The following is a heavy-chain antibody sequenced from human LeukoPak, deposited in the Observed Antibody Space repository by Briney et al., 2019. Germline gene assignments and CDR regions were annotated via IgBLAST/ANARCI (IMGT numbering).Heavy chain of an antibody. CDR1: GFTFRTYG. CDR3: ASSSGWYLSSDY. Sequence: GRSLRLSCAASGFTFRTYGMHWVRQAPGKGPEWVAVIWYDGSDKYHADSVKGRFTISRDNSKNMLYLQMNSLRAEDTAVYYCASSSGWYLSSDYWGQGTLVTVSS. J-gene: IGHJ4*02. D-gene: IGHD6-19*01. V-gene: IGHV3-33*01. CDR2: IWYDGSDK.